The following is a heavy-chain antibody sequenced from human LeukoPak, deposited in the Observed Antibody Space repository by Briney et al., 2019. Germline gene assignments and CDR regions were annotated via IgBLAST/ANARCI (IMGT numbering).Heavy chain of an antibody. D-gene: IGHD5-24*01. CDR2: ISGSGGST. Sequence: GGSLRLSCAASGFTFSSYVMGWVRQAPGKGVEWVSTISGSGGSTYYADSVKGRFTISRDNSKSALYLLMNSLRAEDTAIYYCATSWRRDGYNYHYFDFWGQGTLVTVSS. V-gene: IGHV3-23*01. CDR3: ATSWRRDGYNYHYFDF. CDR1: GFTFSSYV. J-gene: IGHJ4*02.